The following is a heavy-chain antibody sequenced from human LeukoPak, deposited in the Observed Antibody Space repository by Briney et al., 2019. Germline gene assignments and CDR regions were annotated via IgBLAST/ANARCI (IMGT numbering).Heavy chain of an antibody. J-gene: IGHJ5*02. Sequence: SETLSLTCTVSGGSISSYYWSWIRQPPGKGLEWIGEINHSGSTNYNPSLKSRVTISVDTSKNQFSLKLSSVTAADTAVYYCARARQQLKRDWFDPWGQGTLVTVSS. CDR1: GGSISSYY. CDR2: INHSGST. D-gene: IGHD6-13*01. CDR3: ARARQQLKRDWFDP. V-gene: IGHV4-34*01.